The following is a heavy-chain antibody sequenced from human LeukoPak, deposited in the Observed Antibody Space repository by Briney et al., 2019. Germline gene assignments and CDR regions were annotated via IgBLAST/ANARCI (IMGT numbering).Heavy chain of an antibody. CDR1: GFTFSSFA. Sequence: PGGSLRLSCAASGFTFSSFAMNWVRQAPGKGLEWVSTMSGDATSTYYADSVKGRFTISRDNSKNTLYLQMNSLRAEGTAVYYCAKRTSGSSWYSSDYRGQGTLVTVSS. D-gene: IGHD6-13*01. J-gene: IGHJ4*02. CDR3: AKRTSGSSWYSSDY. V-gene: IGHV3-23*01. CDR2: MSGDATST.